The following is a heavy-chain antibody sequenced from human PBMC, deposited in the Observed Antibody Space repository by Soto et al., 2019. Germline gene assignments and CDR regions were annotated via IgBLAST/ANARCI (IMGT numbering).Heavy chain of an antibody. CDR2: INHSGIT. CDR3: ARIRLSGSSGWFDIDY. J-gene: IGHJ4*02. CDR1: GGSFSGYF. D-gene: IGHD6-19*01. Sequence: SETLSLTCAVYGGSFSGYFWGWIRQPPGKGLEWIGEINHSGITNYNPSLKSRVTISLDTSKNQFSLKLTSVTAADTATYYCARIRLSGSSGWFDIDYWGQGTLVTVSS. V-gene: IGHV4-34*01.